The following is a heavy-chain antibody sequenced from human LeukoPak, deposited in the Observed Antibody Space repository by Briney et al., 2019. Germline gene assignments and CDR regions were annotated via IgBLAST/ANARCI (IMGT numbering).Heavy chain of an antibody. CDR1: GGSLNSNSYY. J-gene: IGHJ3*02. CDR2: INYSGNT. D-gene: IGHD6-13*01. Sequence: SETLSLTCAVSGGSLNSNSYYWGWIRQPPGKGLEWMGSINYSGNTYCNPSLKSRVTISVDTSRNHFSLNLSSVTAAETAIYYCAGSYSSTWYSTFDIWGQGTMVSVSS. CDR3: AGSYSSTWYSTFDI. V-gene: IGHV4-39*01.